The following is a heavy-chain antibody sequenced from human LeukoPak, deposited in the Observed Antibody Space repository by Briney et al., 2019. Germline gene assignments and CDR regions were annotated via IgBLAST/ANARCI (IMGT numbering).Heavy chain of an antibody. Sequence: GGSLRLSCAASGFTFSDYYLSWIRQAPGKGLEWVSYISGISSYTNYADSVKGRFTISRDNAKNSLYLQMNSLGVYFTASYYCARCFSGSYRTFDYWGQGTLVTVSS. CDR2: ISGISSYT. D-gene: IGHD1-26*01. J-gene: IGHJ4*02. V-gene: IGHV3-11*06. CDR1: GFTFSDYY. CDR3: ARCFSGSYRTFDY.